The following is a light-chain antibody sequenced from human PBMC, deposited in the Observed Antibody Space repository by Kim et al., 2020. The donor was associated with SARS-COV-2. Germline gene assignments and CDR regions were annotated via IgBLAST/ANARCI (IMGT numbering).Light chain of an antibody. Sequence: YVSWFQQHPGKVPKLIIYDVNRRPSGVSDRFSGSKSGNTASLTISGLEAEDEADYYCNSYTRSSTSNWVFGGGTKVTVL. CDR1: Y. CDR2: DVN. CDR3: NSYTRSSTSNWV. J-gene: IGLJ3*02. V-gene: IGLV2-14*04.